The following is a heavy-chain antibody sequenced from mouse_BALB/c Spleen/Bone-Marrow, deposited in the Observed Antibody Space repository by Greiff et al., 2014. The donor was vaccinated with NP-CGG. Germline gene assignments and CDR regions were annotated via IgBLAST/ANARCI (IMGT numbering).Heavy chain of an antibody. CDR2: INPSTGYT. CDR1: GHTFTSYW. Sequence: VQLQQSGAELAKPGASVKMSCKASGHTFTSYWMHWVKQRPGQGLEWIGYINPSTGYTEYNQKFKDKATLTADKSSITAYMQLSSLTSEDSAVYYCARYDGYEAYWGQGTLVTVSA. V-gene: IGHV1-7*01. CDR3: ARYDGYEAY. D-gene: IGHD2-3*01. J-gene: IGHJ3*01.